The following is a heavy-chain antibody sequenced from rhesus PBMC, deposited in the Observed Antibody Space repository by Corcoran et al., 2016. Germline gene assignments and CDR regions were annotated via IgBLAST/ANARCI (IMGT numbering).Heavy chain of an antibody. J-gene: IGHJ4*01. D-gene: IGHD5-24*01. Sequence: QVTLKESGPALVKPTQTLTLTCTFSGFSISTTGTGVGWIRQPPRKALEWLESIYWNDSKYYSTSLKSRLTISKDTSKNQVVLTMPNMDPVDTATYYCAREKWVQFDFDYWGQGVLVTVSS. V-gene: IGHV2-95*01. CDR2: IYWNDSK. CDR3: AREKWVQFDFDY. CDR1: GFSISTTGTG.